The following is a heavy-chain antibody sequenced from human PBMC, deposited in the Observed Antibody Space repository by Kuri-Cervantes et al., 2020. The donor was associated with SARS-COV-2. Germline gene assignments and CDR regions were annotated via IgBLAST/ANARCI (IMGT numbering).Heavy chain of an antibody. CDR1: GYTFTGYY. CDR3: ARDLGWPVVGWFDP. D-gene: IGHD2-15*01. J-gene: IGHJ5*02. V-gene: IGHV1-2*02. Sequence: ASVKVSCKASGYTFTGYYMHWVRQAPGQGLEWMGWINPNSGGTNHAQKFQGRVTMTRDTSISTAYMELRSLRSDDTAVYYCARDLGWPVVGWFDPWGQGTLVTVSS. CDR2: INPNSGGT.